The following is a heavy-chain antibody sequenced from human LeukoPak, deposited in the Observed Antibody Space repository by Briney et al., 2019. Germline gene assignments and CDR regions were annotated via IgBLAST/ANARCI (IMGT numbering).Heavy chain of an antibody. V-gene: IGHV3-30*18. CDR2: VSYDGNTK. Sequence: GGSLRLSCAASGFTFSSYGMHWVRQAPGKGLEWVAVVSYDGNTKYYADSVKGRITISRDNSKNTLYLQMNSLRAEDTAVYYCAKEFASGYQGYWGQGTLVTVSS. J-gene: IGHJ4*02. CDR3: AKEFASGYQGY. CDR1: GFTFSSYG. D-gene: IGHD3-3*01.